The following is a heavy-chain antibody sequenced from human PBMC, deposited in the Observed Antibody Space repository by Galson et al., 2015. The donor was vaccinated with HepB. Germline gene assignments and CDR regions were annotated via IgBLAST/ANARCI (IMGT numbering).Heavy chain of an antibody. J-gene: IGHJ4*02. CDR3: AKDRVCSGGSCYFDY. CDR1: GFIFSSYA. V-gene: IGHV3-23*01. Sequence: SLRLSCAASGFIFSSYAMSWVRQAPGKGPEWVSGISGSGGSTYYADSVKGRFTISRDNSKNTLYLQMNSLRAEDTAVYYCAKDRVCSGGSCYFDYWGQGTLLTVSS. CDR2: ISGSGGST. D-gene: IGHD2-15*01.